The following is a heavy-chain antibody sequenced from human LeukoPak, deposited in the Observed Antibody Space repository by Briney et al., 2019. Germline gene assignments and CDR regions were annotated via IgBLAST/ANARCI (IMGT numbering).Heavy chain of an antibody. V-gene: IGHV1-69*13. CDR2: IIPIFNTS. CDR1: EGTFSSYS. Sequence: ASVKVSCKASEGTFSSYSINWVRQAPGQGLEWMGRIIPIFNTSTYAQNFQDRITITAEESTRTVYMELNSLTSDDTAIYYCASAEYLGYQMLLYRLDVWGQGTTVIVSS. CDR3: ASAEYLGYQMLLYRLDV. J-gene: IGHJ6*02. D-gene: IGHD2-15*01.